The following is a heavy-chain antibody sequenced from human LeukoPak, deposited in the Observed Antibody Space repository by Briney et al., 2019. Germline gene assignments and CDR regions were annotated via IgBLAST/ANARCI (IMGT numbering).Heavy chain of an antibody. Sequence: PSETLSLTCTVSGGSISSYYWSWIRQPPGKGLEWIGYIYYSGSTNYNPSLKSRVTISVDTSKDQFSLKLSSVTAADTAVYYCARGTTYYYGSGTRNWFDPWGQGTLVTVSS. CDR3: ARGTTYYYGSGTRNWFDP. CDR2: IYYSGST. D-gene: IGHD3-10*01. CDR1: GGSISSYY. V-gene: IGHV4-59*01. J-gene: IGHJ5*02.